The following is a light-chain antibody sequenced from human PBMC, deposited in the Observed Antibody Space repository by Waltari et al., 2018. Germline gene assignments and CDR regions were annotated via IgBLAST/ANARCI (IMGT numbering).Light chain of an antibody. J-gene: IGLJ2*01. V-gene: IGLV1-44*01. CDR1: TSSIKTST. CDR2: RNN. Sequence: QSVLTQPPSASGTPGQSGTTSCSGNTSSIKTSTVNWYQQFPGTAPKLLIYRNNQRPSGVPDRFSGSRSGTPASLAISGLQSEDEADYYCSAWDDSPKLLFGGGTKLTVL. CDR3: SAWDDSPKLL.